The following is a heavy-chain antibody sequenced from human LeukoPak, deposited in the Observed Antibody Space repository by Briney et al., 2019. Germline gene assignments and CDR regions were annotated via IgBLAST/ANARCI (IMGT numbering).Heavy chain of an antibody. CDR2: ISAYNGNT. V-gene: IGHV1-18*01. D-gene: IGHD6-13*01. CDR1: GYTFTSYG. Sequence: ASVKVSCKASGYTFTSYGISWVRQAPGQGLEWMGWISAYNGNTNYAQKLQGRVTMTTDTSTSTAYMELRSLRSDDTAVYYCARGRSGIPAVTYNWFDPWGQGTLVTVSS. J-gene: IGHJ5*02. CDR3: ARGRSGIPAVTYNWFDP.